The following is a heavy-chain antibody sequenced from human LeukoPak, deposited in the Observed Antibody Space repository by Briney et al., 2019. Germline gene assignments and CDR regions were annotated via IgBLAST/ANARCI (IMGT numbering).Heavy chain of an antibody. CDR3: ARVAQASWYFNYYYYYMDV. CDR2: ISSSSSYI. J-gene: IGHJ6*03. Sequence: GGSLRLSCAASGFTFSSYSMNWVRQAPGKGLEWVSSISSSSSYIYYADSVKGRFTISRDNAKNSLYLQMNSLRAEDTAVYYCARVAQASWYFNYYYYYMDVWGKGTTVTVSS. CDR1: GFTFSSYS. D-gene: IGHD6-13*01. V-gene: IGHV3-21*01.